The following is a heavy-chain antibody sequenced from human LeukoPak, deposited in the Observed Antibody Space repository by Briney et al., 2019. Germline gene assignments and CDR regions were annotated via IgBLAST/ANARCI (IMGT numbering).Heavy chain of an antibody. D-gene: IGHD5-18*01. CDR2: VNGDGATT. V-gene: IGHV3-74*01. J-gene: IGHJ4*02. CDR1: GFTLSSYW. CDR3: ARGPRYSFGSAFDY. Sequence: PGGSLRLSCAASGFTLSSYWMHWVRQAPGKGLVWVSRVNGDGATTTYADSVKGRFTISGDNAKNTLYLQMNSLRAEDTAVYYCARGPRYSFGSAFDYWGPGSLVTVSS.